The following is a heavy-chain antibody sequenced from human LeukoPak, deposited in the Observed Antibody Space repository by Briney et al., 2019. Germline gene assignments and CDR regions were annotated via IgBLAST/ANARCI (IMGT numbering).Heavy chain of an antibody. CDR2: INPNSGGT. V-gene: IGHV1-2*02. Sequence: GASVKVSFKASGYTFTVYYMHWVRQAPGQGLEWMGWINPNSGGTNYAQEFQGRVTMTRDTSISTAYMELSRLRSDDTAVYYCARGSYSATIFGVVIPYYFDYWGQGTLVTVSS. CDR3: ARGSYSATIFGVVIPYYFDY. J-gene: IGHJ4*02. CDR1: GYTFTVYY. D-gene: IGHD3-3*01.